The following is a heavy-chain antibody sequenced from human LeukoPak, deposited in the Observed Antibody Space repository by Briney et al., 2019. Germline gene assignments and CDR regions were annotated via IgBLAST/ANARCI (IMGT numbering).Heavy chain of an antibody. V-gene: IGHV1-69*05. CDR2: IIPIFGTA. CDR1: GGTFSSYA. Sequence: SVKVSCKASGGTFSSYAISWVRQAPGQGLEWMGRIIPIFGTANYAQKFQGRVTIATDESTSTAYMELSSLRSEDTAVYYCASLNHYDILTGYYFAFDIWGQGTMVTVSS. J-gene: IGHJ3*02. D-gene: IGHD3-9*01. CDR3: ASLNHYDILTGYYFAFDI.